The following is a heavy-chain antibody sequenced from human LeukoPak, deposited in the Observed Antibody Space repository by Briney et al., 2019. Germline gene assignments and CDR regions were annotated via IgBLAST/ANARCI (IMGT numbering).Heavy chain of an antibody. CDR1: GGSISNYY. D-gene: IGHD3-3*01. CDR3: ARGERYDFHFDY. J-gene: IGHJ4*02. Sequence: SETLSLTCTVSGGSISNYYWNWIRQPPGKGLERIGYIYYTGSTNYNPSLKSRVTMSVDTSKNQFSLKLSSVTGADTAVYYCARGERYDFHFDYWGQGTLVTVSS. V-gene: IGHV4-59*12. CDR2: IYYTGST.